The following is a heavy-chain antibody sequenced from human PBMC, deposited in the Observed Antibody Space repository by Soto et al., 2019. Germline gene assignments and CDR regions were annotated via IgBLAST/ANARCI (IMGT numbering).Heavy chain of an antibody. CDR1: SDSIRSRGHY. CDR2: IYFSGSV. CDR3: ARARIHCTSASCYTEFDS. V-gene: IGHV4-30-4*01. J-gene: IGHJ4*02. D-gene: IGHD2-8*02. Sequence: SETLSLTCGVSSDSIRSRGHYWTWIRQPPGRGLEWIGYIYFSGSVYYGPSLKSRVSISIDTSQNQFSLELTSVTAADTAVYYCARARIHCTSASCYTEFDSWGPGTLVTVSS.